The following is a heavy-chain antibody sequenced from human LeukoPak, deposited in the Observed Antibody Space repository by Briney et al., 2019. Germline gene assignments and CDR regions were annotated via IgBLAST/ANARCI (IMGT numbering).Heavy chain of an antibody. V-gene: IGHV4-59*08. J-gene: IGHJ5*02. CDR1: GDSISSYF. CDR3: ARRVIESAVISERNWFDP. CDR2: IHYTGRT. D-gene: IGHD3-3*02. Sequence: SETLSHTCTVSGDSISSYFWSWIRQPPGKGLEWIGSIHYTGRTNYNPSLKSRVAIPVDTTTNQFSLKLSSVTAADTAVYYCARRVIESAVISERNWFDPWGQGTLVTVSS.